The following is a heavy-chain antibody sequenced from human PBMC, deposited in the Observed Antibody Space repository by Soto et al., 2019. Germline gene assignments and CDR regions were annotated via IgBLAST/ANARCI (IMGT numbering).Heavy chain of an antibody. D-gene: IGHD6-13*01. CDR2: VRSRAYGGTT. CDR1: GFTFGDYA. J-gene: IGHJ6*04. CDR3: SRYTYTSRYLYFGLDV. Sequence: GGYLRLTCKASGFTFGDYAMRWLRQAPGKGLEWVGVVRSRAYGGTTDYAASVRCSFTISRDDSKSIAYLLMNTLRTEHTAVYYCSRYTYTSRYLYFGLDVWGEGTTVTVSS. V-gene: IGHV3-49*03.